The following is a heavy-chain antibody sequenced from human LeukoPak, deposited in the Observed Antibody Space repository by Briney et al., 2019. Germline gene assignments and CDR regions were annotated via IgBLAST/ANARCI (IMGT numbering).Heavy chain of an antibody. D-gene: IGHD2-21*01. CDR2: ITGSGEIT. CDR3: ARDYCGGPNCLNAQTLDS. J-gene: IGHJ4*02. V-gene: IGHV3-11*04. CDR1: GFTFSDYY. Sequence: GGSLRLSCSASGFTFSDYYMSWIRQAPGKGLEWVGYITGSGEITSYGDSVKGRFTISRDNAKNSLYLQMNSLGVDDTALYYCARDYCGGPNCLNAQTLDSWGQGTLVIVSS.